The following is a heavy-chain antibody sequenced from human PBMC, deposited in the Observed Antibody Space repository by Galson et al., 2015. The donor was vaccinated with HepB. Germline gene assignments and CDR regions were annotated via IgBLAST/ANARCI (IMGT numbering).Heavy chain of an antibody. CDR1: GGSISSGDYY. Sequence: TLSLTCTVSGGSISSGDYYWNWIRQPPGKGLEWIGYIYYSGSTYYNPSLKSRVTISVDTSKNQFSLKLSSVTAADTAVYYCARARGDCSSTSCYTGRGYYYYYMDVWGKGTTVTVSS. CDR3: ARARGDCSSTSCYTGRGYYYYYMDV. CDR2: IYYSGST. J-gene: IGHJ6*03. V-gene: IGHV4-30-4*01. D-gene: IGHD2-2*02.